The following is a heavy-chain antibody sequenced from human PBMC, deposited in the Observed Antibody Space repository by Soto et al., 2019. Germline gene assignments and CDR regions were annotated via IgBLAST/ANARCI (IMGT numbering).Heavy chain of an antibody. CDR3: AKPIYNTGSGSPGHY. Sequence: EVQLLESGGGLVQHGGSLRLSCAASGFTFSTYAMSWARQAPGKGLEWVSSISGSGRNTYYADSVRGRFTISRDNSQNTVYLKMNSRRAEDTAIYYCAKPIYNTGSGSPGHYWGQGTLVTVSS. D-gene: IGHD3-10*01. J-gene: IGHJ4*02. CDR2: ISGSGRNT. V-gene: IGHV3-23*01. CDR1: GFTFSTYA.